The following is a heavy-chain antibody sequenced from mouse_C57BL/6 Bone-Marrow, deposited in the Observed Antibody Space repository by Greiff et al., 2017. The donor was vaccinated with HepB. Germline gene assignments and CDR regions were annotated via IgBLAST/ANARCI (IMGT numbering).Heavy chain of an antibody. Sequence: VQLQQSGPELVKPGASVKISCKASGYTFTDYYMNWVKQSHGKSLEWIGDINPNNGGTSYNQKFKGKATLTVDKSSSTAYMELRSLTSEDSAVYYGAREKAQLSCLFDYWGQGTTLTVSS. V-gene: IGHV1-26*01. D-gene: IGHD4-1*02. J-gene: IGHJ2*01. CDR1: GYTFTDYY. CDR3: AREKAQLSCLFDY. CDR2: INPNNGGT.